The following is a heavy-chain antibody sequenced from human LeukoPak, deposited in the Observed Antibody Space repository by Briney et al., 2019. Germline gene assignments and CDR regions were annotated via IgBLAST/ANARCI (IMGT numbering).Heavy chain of an antibody. J-gene: IGHJ6*03. CDR1: GFTLSSHA. CDR2: ISGSGGST. CDR3: AGSYNNYYYYYMDV. V-gene: IGHV3-23*01. D-gene: IGHD1-1*01. Sequence: GGSLRLSCAASGFTLSSHAVGWVRQAPGKGLEWVSGISGSGGSTYYASSVKGRFTISRDNAKNTLYLQMNGLRAEDTAVYYCAGSYNNYYYYYMDVWGKGTTVTVSS.